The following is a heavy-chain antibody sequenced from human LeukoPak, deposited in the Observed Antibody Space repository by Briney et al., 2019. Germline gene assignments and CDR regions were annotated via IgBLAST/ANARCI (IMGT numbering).Heavy chain of an antibody. V-gene: IGHV3-30*03. Sequence: GGSLRLSCAASGFTFSSYGMHWVRQAPGKGLEWVAVISYGGSNKYYADSVKGRFTISRDNSKNTLYLQMNSLRAEDTAVYYCATPRGGTALDVWGQGTTVTVSS. CDR1: GFTFSSYG. J-gene: IGHJ6*02. CDR2: ISYGGSNK. D-gene: IGHD5-18*01. CDR3: ATPRGGTALDV.